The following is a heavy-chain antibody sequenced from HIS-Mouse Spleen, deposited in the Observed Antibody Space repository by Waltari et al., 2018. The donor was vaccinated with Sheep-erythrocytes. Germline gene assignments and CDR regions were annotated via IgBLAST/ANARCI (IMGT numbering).Heavy chain of an antibody. V-gene: IGHV4-30-4*01. D-gene: IGHD7-27*01. CDR2: IYYSGRT. CDR3: ARALANWGSSFDY. Sequence: QVQLQESGPGLVKPSQTLSLTCTVSGGSISSGDYYWSWIRQPPGKGLEWIGYIYYSGRTYSNPSLKSRVTISVDTSKNQFSLKLSSVTAADTAVYYCARALANWGSSFDYWGQGTLVTVSS. CDR1: GGSISSGDYY. J-gene: IGHJ4*02.